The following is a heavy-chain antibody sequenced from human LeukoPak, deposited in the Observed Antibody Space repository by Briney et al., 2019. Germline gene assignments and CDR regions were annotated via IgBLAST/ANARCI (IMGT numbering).Heavy chain of an antibody. Sequence: GESLKISCKGSGYSFTNYWIAWVSQMPGSRLEWMGIIYPGDSDIRYSPSFQGQVTISADKSISTAYLQWNSLKASDTAMYYCARHKQFNWFDPWGQGTLVTVSS. D-gene: IGHD5-24*01. CDR1: GYSFTNYW. CDR3: ARHKQFNWFDP. J-gene: IGHJ5*02. V-gene: IGHV5-51*01. CDR2: IYPGDSDI.